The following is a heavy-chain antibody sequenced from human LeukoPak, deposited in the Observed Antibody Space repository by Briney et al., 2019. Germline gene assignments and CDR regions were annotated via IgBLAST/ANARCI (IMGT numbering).Heavy chain of an antibody. Sequence: GGSLRLSCAASGFTFSSYAMSWVRQAPGKGLEWVSAISGSGGSTYYADSVKVRFTISRDNSNNTLYLQMNSLRAEDTAVYYCAKLSGYSYGLFDYWGQGTLVTVSS. D-gene: IGHD5-18*01. CDR3: AKLSGYSYGLFDY. CDR1: GFTFSSYA. J-gene: IGHJ4*02. V-gene: IGHV3-23*01. CDR2: ISGSGGST.